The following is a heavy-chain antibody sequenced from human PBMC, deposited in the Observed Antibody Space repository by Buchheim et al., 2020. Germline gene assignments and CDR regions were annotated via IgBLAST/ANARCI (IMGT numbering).Heavy chain of an antibody. Sequence: QVQLQESGPGLVKPSGTLSLTCAVSGGSIISSNWWSWVRQPPGKGLEWIGEIFHSGSTNYNPYLKSRATMSADKSKDQFSLKLSSVTAADTAVYYCARRRVGATYVDNWGQGTL. D-gene: IGHD1-26*01. J-gene: IGHJ4*02. CDR2: IFHSGST. V-gene: IGHV4-4*02. CDR3: ARRRVGATYVDN. CDR1: GGSIISSNW.